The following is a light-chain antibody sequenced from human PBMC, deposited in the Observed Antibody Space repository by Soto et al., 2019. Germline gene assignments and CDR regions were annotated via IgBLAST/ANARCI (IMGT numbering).Light chain of an antibody. J-gene: IGKJ1*01. CDR3: MQALQTPWT. CDR2: LGS. Sequence: DIVMTQSPLSLPVTPGEPASISCRSSQSLLHSNGYNYLDWYLQKPGQSPQLLIYLGSNRASGVPDRFSGSGSGTDCTLKIGRVEAEDVGVYYCMQALQTPWTFGQGTKVEIK. CDR1: QSLLHSNGYNY. V-gene: IGKV2-28*01.